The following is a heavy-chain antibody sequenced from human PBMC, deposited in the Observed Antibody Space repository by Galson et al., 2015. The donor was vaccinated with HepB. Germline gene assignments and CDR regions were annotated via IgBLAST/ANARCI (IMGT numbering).Heavy chain of an antibody. D-gene: IGHD3-22*01. V-gene: IGHV3-74*01. CDR3: ARVGEDYYDSGGYLY. CDR1: GFTFSRYW. CDR2: INGDGSST. Sequence: SLRLSCVASGFTFSRYWMHWVRQVPGKGLVWVSRINGDGSSTSYADSVKGRFTISRDNAKNTLYLQMNSLRAEDTAVYYCARVGEDYYDSGGYLYWGQGTLVAASS. J-gene: IGHJ4*02.